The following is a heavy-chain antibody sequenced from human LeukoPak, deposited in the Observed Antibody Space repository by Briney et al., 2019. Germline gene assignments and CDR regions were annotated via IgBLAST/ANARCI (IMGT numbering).Heavy chain of an antibody. J-gene: IGHJ6*03. CDR1: GFTFSSYG. CDR3: AREGATIFGVVTYYYYYYMDV. D-gene: IGHD3-3*01. V-gene: IGHV3-23*01. Sequence: GGTLRLSCAASGFTFSSYGMSWVRQAPGKGLEWVSAISGSGGSTYYADSVKGRFTISRDNAKNSLYLQMNSLRAEDTAVYYCAREGATIFGVVTYYYYYYMDVWGKGTTVTVSS. CDR2: ISGSGGST.